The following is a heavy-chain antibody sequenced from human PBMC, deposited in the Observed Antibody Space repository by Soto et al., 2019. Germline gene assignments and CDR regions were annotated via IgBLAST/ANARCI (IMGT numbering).Heavy chain of an antibody. CDR2: MSERSGPP. CDR3: AKDQDNTDYYWIFDL. V-gene: IGHV3-23*01. Sequence: GGSLRLSCAASGFNFRKFAMSWVRQAPGKGLEWVSGMSERSGPPLYADSVKGRFTISRDNSKSTLYLEMNNLRPEDTAVYYCAKDQDNTDYYWIFDLWGRGTPVNVSS. D-gene: IGHD4-17*01. CDR1: GFNFRKFA. J-gene: IGHJ2*01.